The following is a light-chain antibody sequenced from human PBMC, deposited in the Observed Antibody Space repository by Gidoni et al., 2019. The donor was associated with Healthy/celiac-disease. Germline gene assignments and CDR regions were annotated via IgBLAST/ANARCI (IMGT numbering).Light chain of an antibody. V-gene: IGLV3-1*01. CDR2: QAI. CDR3: QAWDSSTVV. Sequence: SYELTQPPSVYVSPGQTASITCSGDKLGDKYACWYQQTPGQSPVLVIYQAIKRPSGIPERFSGSSSGTPATLTIRGTQAMDESDYYFQAWDSSTVVFGGGTTLTVL. J-gene: IGLJ2*01. CDR1: KLGDKY.